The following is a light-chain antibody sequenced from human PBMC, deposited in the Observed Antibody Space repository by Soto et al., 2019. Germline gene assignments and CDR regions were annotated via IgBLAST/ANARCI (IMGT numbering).Light chain of an antibody. V-gene: IGKV1-33*01. J-gene: IGKJ3*01. CDR3: QHCDYLPI. CDR1: QDITSY. Sequence: DIQMTQSPSSLSASVGDRVTITCQASQDITSYLNWYQHKPGKAPKLLIYDASILEAGVPPRFSGSGSGTDFTLPISSLQSEDVATYYCQHCDYLPIFGPGTTVDFK. CDR2: DAS.